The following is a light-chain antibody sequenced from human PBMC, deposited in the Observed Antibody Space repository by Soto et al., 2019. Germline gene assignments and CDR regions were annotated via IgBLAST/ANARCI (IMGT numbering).Light chain of an antibody. Sequence: DIQMTQFPSTLSASVGDRVTITCRASESINNWLAWYQQKPGQAPKLLIYDASSVGSGVPSRFSGSGSGTDVTLAISSLQPDDFATYYCQQYDSYSLTFGQGTKGEIK. J-gene: IGKJ1*01. V-gene: IGKV1-5*01. CDR1: ESINNW. CDR3: QQYDSYSLT. CDR2: DAS.